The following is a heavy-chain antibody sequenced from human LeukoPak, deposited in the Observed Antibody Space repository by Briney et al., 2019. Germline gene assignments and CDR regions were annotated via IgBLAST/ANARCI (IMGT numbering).Heavy chain of an antibody. D-gene: IGHD4-17*01. CDR1: GYTLTTYH. CDR2: MNPYSGDR. CDR3: ARTTSLTASGYDC. Sequence: ASVKVSCKTSGYTLTTYHINWVRQASGQGHEWLGWMNPYSGDRGYAQRFQGRLSITSDTSISTAYMELGSLKSDDTAVYFCARTTSLTASGYDCWGQGTLVTVSS. J-gene: IGHJ4*02. V-gene: IGHV1-8*03.